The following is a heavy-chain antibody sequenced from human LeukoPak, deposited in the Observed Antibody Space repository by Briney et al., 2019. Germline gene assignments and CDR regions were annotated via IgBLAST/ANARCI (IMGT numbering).Heavy chain of an antibody. D-gene: IGHD6-6*01. Sequence: SVHVSCKACGYTFIDYYMHWLRQPPSREVDGMGWSNSNNCCTNYAQKFQGRVPMTRDTSISTAYMALSRLRSDDKAAYYCARSIAARRDYWGQGTLVTVSS. CDR3: ARSIAARRDY. CDR1: GYTFIDYY. J-gene: IGHJ4*02. V-gene: IGHV1-2*02. CDR2: SNSNNCCT.